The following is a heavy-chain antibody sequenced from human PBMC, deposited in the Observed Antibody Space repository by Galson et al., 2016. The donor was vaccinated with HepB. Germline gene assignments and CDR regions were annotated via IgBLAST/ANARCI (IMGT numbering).Heavy chain of an antibody. Sequence: SLRLSCAASGFTVSNNYMNWVRQAPGKGLEWVSVIYGGGDTFYSDSVKGRFTISRDNSKNTLFLQLNSLRAEDTAVYYCARTTLDYLDHWGQGALVTVS. CDR2: IYGGGDT. CDR3: ARTTLDYLDH. V-gene: IGHV3-53*01. CDR1: GFTVSNNY. J-gene: IGHJ4*02. D-gene: IGHD1-1*01.